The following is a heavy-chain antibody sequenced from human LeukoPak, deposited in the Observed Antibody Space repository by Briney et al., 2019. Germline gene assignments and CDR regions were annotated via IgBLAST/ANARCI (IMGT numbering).Heavy chain of an antibody. J-gene: IGHJ4*02. CDR3: AREPYYYDSSGYYQSYYFDY. V-gene: IGHV1-69*01. CDR2: TIPIFGTA. Sequence: SVKVSCKASGGTFSSYAISWVRQAPGQGLEWMGGTIPIFGTANYAQKFQGRVTITADESTSTAYMELSSLRSEDTAVYYCAREPYYYDSSGYYQSYYFDYWGQGTLVTVSS. CDR1: GGTFSSYA. D-gene: IGHD3-22*01.